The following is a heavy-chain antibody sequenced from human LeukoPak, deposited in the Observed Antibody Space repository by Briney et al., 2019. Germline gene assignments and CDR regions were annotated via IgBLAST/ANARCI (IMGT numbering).Heavy chain of an antibody. CDR1: GYTFTSYG. CDR3: ARVAYCSGGSCYFGPFDP. V-gene: IGHV1-18*01. J-gene: IGHJ5*02. Sequence: GASVKVSCKASGYTFTSYGISWVRQAPGQGLEWMGWISAYNGNANYAQNFQGRVTMTTDTSTSTAYMELRSLRSDDTAGYYCARVAYCSGGSCYFGPFDPWGQGTLVTVSS. D-gene: IGHD2-15*01. CDR2: ISAYNGNA.